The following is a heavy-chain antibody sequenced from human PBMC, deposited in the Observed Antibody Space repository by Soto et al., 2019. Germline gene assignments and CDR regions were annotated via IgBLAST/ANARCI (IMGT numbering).Heavy chain of an antibody. D-gene: IGHD3-9*01. CDR2: IIPIFGTA. CDR1: GGHFSSYA. Sequence: GASVKISCKASGGHFSSYAISWVRQAPGQGLEWMGGIIPIFGTANYAQKFQGRVTITADESTSTAYMELSSLRSEDTAVYYCARIGGYYDILTGSYYHFYYGMDVWGQGTTVTVSS. CDR3: ARIGGYYDILTGSYYHFYYGMDV. J-gene: IGHJ6*02. V-gene: IGHV1-69*13.